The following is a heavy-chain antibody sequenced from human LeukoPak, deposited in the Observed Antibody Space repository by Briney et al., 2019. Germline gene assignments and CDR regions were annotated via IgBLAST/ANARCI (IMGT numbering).Heavy chain of an antibody. J-gene: IGHJ4*02. CDR1: GGSISNSSYS. Sequence: PSESLSLTCTVSGGSISNSSYSLVWIRQPPGKKLECIGIIYYSGSTYYNPSLKSRVTISVDTSKNQFSLKLSSVTAADTAVYYCASTHYGDYGVYWGQGTLVTVSS. CDR2: IYYSGST. V-gene: IGHV4-39*07. CDR3: ASTHYGDYGVY. D-gene: IGHD4-17*01.